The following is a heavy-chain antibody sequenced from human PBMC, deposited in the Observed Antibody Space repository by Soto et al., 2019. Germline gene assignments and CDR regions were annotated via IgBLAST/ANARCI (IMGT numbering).Heavy chain of an antibody. Sequence: QVQLVESGGGVVQPGRSLRLSCAASGFTFSSYAMHWVRQAPGKGLEWVAVISYDGSNKYYADSVKGRFTISRDNSKNTLYLQMNSLRAEDKAVYYCARGGSYSSSWYSGWCDPWGQGTLVTVSS. CDR3: ARGGSYSSSWYSGWCDP. V-gene: IGHV3-30-3*01. J-gene: IGHJ5*02. D-gene: IGHD6-13*01. CDR2: ISYDGSNK. CDR1: GFTFSSYA.